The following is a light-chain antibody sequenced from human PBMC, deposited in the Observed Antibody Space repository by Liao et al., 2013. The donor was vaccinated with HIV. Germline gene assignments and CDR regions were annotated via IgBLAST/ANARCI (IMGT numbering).Light chain of an antibody. CDR2: QDS. CDR1: KLGHKY. Sequence: SYELTQPPSVSVSPGQTASIPCSGDKLGHKYACWYQQKPGQSPVLVIYQDSKRPSGIPERFSGSNSGNTATLTISGTQAMDEADYYCQAWDSSTYVFGTGTKVTVL. CDR3: QAWDSSTYV. V-gene: IGLV3-1*01. J-gene: IGLJ1*01.